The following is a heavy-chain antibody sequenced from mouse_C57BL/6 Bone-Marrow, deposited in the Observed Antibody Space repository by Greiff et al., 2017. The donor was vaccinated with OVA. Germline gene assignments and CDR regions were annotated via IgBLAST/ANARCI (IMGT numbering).Heavy chain of an antibody. CDR3: AKSPIYDYDGLDHYYAMDY. Sequence: VQLVESGPGLVQPSQSLSITCTVSGFSLTSYGVHWVRQSPGKGLEWLGVIWRGGSTDYNAAFMSRLSITKDNSKSQVFFKMNSLQADDTAIYYCAKSPIYDYDGLDHYYAMDYWGQGTSVTVSS. CDR2: IWRGGST. V-gene: IGHV2-5*01. CDR1: GFSLTSYG. J-gene: IGHJ4*01. D-gene: IGHD2-4*01.